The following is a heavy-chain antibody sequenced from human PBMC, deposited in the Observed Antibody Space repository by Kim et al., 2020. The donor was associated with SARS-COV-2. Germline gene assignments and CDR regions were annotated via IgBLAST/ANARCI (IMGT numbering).Heavy chain of an antibody. CDR3: AKDFFGDHNNLGQADY. V-gene: IGHV3-30*18. CDR2: ISYGGGNK. CDR1: GFTFSTYG. Sequence: GGSLRLSCAASGFTFSTYGMHWVRQAPGKGLEWVAVISYGGGNKYYIDSVKGRFTISRDNSKNTVYLQMNSLRAEDMGVYYCAKDFFGDHNNLGQADYWGQGTLVTVSS. J-gene: IGHJ4*02. D-gene: IGHD4-17*01.